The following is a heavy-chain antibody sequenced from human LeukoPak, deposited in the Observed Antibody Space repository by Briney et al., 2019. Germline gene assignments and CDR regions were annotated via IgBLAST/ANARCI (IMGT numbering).Heavy chain of an antibody. D-gene: IGHD1-14*01. CDR2: INPNSGGT. V-gene: IGHV1-2*02. CDR3: ARQKISGDY. CDR1: GYTFTGYY. J-gene: IGHJ4*02. Sequence: ASVKVSCKASGYTFTGYYMHWVRQAPGQGLEWRGWINPNSGGTNSAQKFQGRVTMTRETSISTAYMERSRLRSDDTAVYYCARQKISGDYWGQGTLVTVSS.